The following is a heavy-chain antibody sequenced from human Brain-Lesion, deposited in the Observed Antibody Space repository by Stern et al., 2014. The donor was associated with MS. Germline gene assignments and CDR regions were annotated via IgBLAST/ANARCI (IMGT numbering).Heavy chain of an antibody. V-gene: IGHV1-24*01. CDR3: ATLSPGAGGNYYRHFDY. CDR1: GYTLTDFS. CDR2: FDPEDGET. Sequence: VQLVESRAEVKKPGASLKVSCKVSGYTLTDFSMHWVRQAPGKGLEWMGGFDPEDGETIYAQKFQGRVTMTEDTSTDTAYMELSSLRSEDTAVYYCATLSPGAGGNYYRHFDYWGQGTLVTVSS. J-gene: IGHJ4*02. D-gene: IGHD1-26*01.